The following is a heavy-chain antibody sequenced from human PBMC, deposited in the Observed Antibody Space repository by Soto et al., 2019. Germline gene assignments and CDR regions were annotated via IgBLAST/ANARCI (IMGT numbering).Heavy chain of an antibody. V-gene: IGHV4-59*01. Sequence: SETLSLTCTVSGGSISSYYRSWIRQPPGKGLEWIGYIYYSGSTNYNPSLKSRVTISVDTSKNQFSLKLSSVTAADTAVYYCARVSIWGSSWGVREDYWGQGTLVTVSS. J-gene: IGHJ4*02. CDR2: IYYSGST. CDR3: ARVSIWGSSWGVREDY. CDR1: GGSISSYY. D-gene: IGHD3-16*01.